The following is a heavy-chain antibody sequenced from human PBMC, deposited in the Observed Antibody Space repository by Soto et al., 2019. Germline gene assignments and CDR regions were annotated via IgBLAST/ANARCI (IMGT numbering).Heavy chain of an antibody. CDR3: AHFSDLDWFDP. CDR1: GGSISRYF. V-gene: IGHV4-59*01. D-gene: IGHD2-21*01. CDR2: IFYTGST. J-gene: IGHJ5*02. Sequence: QVQLQESGPGLVRPSETLSLTCTVSGGSISRYFWSWIRQSPGKGLAWIGYIFYTGSTTYNPSLKSRVTISIDTSKNQFSLKLSSLTAADTAVYYCAHFSDLDWFDPWGQGTLVTVSS.